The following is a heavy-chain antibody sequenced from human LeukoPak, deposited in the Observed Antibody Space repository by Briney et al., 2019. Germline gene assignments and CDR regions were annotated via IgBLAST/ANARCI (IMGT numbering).Heavy chain of an antibody. V-gene: IGHV3-74*01. Sequence: GGSLRLSCAASGFTFSSYWMRWVRQAPGKGLVWVSRINSDGSSTSYADSVKGRFTISRDNAKDTLYLQMNSLRAADTAVYYCARLPRRAGITMIVRSNWGQGTLVTVSS. CDR1: GFTFSSYW. J-gene: IGHJ4*02. CDR3: ARLPRRAGITMIVRSN. D-gene: IGHD3-22*01. CDR2: INSDGSST.